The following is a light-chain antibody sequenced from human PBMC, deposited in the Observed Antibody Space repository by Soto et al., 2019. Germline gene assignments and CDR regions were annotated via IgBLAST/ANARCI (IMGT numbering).Light chain of an antibody. Sequence: EIVLTQFPASLSVSPGERAALYCRASQSVSTSLAWYQHKAGQAPRLLISDASTRATGVPARFSGSGSGADCNLTISSLEPEDTAIYYCQDRSKWPLGTFGQGTKVEI. V-gene: IGKV3-11*01. CDR3: QDRSKWPLGT. CDR1: QSVSTS. CDR2: DAS. J-gene: IGKJ1*01.